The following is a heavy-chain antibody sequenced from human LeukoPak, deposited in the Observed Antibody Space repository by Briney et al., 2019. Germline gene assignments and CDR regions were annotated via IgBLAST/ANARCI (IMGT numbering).Heavy chain of an antibody. V-gene: IGHV3-7*03. J-gene: IGHJ6*02. CDR2: INHNGNVN. Sequence: PGGSLRLSCETSGFTFNDYWMNWARQAPGKGLEWVASINHNGNVNYYVDSVKGRFTISRDNAKNSLYLQMSNLRAEDTAVYFCARGGGLDVWGQGATVTVSS. D-gene: IGHD3-16*01. CDR3: ARGGGLDV. CDR1: GFTFNDYW.